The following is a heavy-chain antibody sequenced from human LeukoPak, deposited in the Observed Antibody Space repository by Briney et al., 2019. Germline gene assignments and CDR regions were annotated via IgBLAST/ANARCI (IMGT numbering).Heavy chain of an antibody. V-gene: IGHV4-4*07. J-gene: IGHJ3*02. CDR1: GGSISSYY. CDR2: IYTSGST. D-gene: IGHD6-19*01. Sequence: SETLSLTCTVSGGSISSYYWSWIRQPAGKGLEWIGRIYTSGSTNYNPSLKSRVTMSVDTSKNQFSLKLSSVTAADTAVYYCAREYSSGWSNTYDAFDIWGQGTMVTVSS. CDR3: AREYSSGWSNTYDAFDI.